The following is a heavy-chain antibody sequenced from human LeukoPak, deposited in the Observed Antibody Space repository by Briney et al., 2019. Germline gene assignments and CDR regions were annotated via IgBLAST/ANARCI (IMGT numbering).Heavy chain of an antibody. CDR1: GGSISSSSYY. J-gene: IGHJ4*02. D-gene: IGHD3-22*01. V-gene: IGHV4-39*07. CDR3: ARDLRMIDKYYFDY. Sequence: SETLSLTCTVSGGSISSSSYYWGWIRQPPGKGLEWIGSIYYSGSTYYNPSLKSRVTISVDTSKNQFSLKLSSVTAADTAVYYCARDLRMIDKYYFDYWGQGNLVTVSS. CDR2: IYYSGST.